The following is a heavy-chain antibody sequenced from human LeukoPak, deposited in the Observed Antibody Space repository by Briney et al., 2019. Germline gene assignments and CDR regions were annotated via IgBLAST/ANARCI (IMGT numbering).Heavy chain of an antibody. CDR3: ARGAGYNYPYYFDY. Sequence: HSGGSLRLSCAASGFIFSSYWMHWVRQAPGKGLVWVSRINSDGSSTSYADSVKGRFTISRDNSKNTLYLQMNSLRAEDTAVYYCARGAGYNYPYYFDYWGQGTLVTVSS. V-gene: IGHV3-74*01. D-gene: IGHD5-24*01. CDR2: INSDGSST. CDR1: GFIFSSYW. J-gene: IGHJ4*02.